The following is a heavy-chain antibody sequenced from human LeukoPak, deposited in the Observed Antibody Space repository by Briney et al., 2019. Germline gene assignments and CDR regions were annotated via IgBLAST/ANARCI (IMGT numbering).Heavy chain of an antibody. CDR1: GGSISSYY. CDR3: AREASMAAAVDY. D-gene: IGHD6-13*01. J-gene: IGHJ4*02. Sequence: YPSETLSLTCTVSGGSISSYYWSWIRQPPGKGLEWIGYIYYSGSTNYNPSLKSRVTISVDTSKDQFSLKLSSVTAADTAVYYCAREASMAAAVDYWGQGTLVTVSS. CDR2: IYYSGST. V-gene: IGHV4-59*12.